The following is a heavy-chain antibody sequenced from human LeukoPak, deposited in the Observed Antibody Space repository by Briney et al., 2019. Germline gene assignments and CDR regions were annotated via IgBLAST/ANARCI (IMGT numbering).Heavy chain of an antibody. CDR2: IYYSGST. Sequence: SETLSLTCTVSGGSISSYYWSWIRQPPGKGLEWIGYIYYSGSTNFNPSLKSRVTISVDTSKNQFSLKLSSVTAADTAVYYCARVSPNYDIVSLFDYWGQGTLVTVSS. CDR3: ARVSPNYDIVSLFDY. J-gene: IGHJ4*02. D-gene: IGHD3-9*01. V-gene: IGHV4-59*01. CDR1: GGSISSYY.